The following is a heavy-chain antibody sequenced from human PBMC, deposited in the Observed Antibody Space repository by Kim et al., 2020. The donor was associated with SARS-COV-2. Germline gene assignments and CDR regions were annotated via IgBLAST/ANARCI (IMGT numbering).Heavy chain of an antibody. J-gene: IGHJ4*02. V-gene: IGHV2-5*01. CDR3: AHSQALNWNYVLIPPPFDY. CDR1: GFSLSTNGVG. Sequence: SGPTLVKPTQTLTLTCSFSGFSLSTNGVGVGWIRQPAGKALEWLAFIHWNDDKRYSPSLKSRLTITKDTSKNQVVLTMTNMDPVDTATYYCAHSQALNWNYVLIPPPFDYWGQGTLVTVSS. CDR2: IHWNDDK. D-gene: IGHD1-7*01.